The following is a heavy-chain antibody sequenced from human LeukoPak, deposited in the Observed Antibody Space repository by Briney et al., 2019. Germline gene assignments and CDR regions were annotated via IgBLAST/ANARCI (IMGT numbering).Heavy chain of an antibody. CDR2: INHDGSVK. CDR3: AGTSFFFHF. V-gene: IGHV3-7*01. CDR1: GFTFSNSW. J-gene: IGHJ4*02. Sequence: GGSLRLSCAASGFTFSNSWMSWVRQAPGKGLEWVANINHDGSVKYYVDSVKGRFTISRDNAKNSVYLQMSSLRVEDTAVYYCAGTSFFFHFWGQGTLVTASS.